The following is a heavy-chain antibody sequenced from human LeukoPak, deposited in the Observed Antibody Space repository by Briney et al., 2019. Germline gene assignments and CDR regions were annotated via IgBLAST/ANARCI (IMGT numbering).Heavy chain of an antibody. CDR3: VRCRGTTVLTRFDN. CDR1: GGSIGNYY. V-gene: IGHV4-4*07. D-gene: IGHD4/OR15-4a*01. Sequence: SETLSLTCTVSGGSIGNYYWSWIRQPAGKGLEWIGRIYSSGSTNYNPSLKSRVTMSVDTSKNQFSVNLTSVTAADTAVYYCVRCRGTTVLTRFDNWGQGTPVTVSS. CDR2: IYSSGST. J-gene: IGHJ4*02.